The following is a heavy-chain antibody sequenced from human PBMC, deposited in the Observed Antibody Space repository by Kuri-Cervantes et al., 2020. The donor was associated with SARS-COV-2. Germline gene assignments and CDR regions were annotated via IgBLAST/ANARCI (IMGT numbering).Heavy chain of an antibody. V-gene: IGHV3-21*01. CDR2: VSDTGNDR. J-gene: IGHJ4*02. Sequence: GGSLRLSCAASGLRFSFSKYNINWVRQPPGRGLEWVASVSDTGNDRRYRDSVKGRFAISRDNVKNSVLLQMDSLRVDDTAVYYCVTLGAYWGQGGLVTVSS. CDR1: GLRFSFSKYN. CDR3: VTLGAY.